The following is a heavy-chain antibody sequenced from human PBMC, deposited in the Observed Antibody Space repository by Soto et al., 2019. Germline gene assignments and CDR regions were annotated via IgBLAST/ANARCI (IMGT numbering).Heavy chain of an antibody. CDR2: ISGSRGYI. CDR1: GFIFSDYS. V-gene: IGHV3-21*01. Sequence: PGGSLRLSCAASGFIFSDYSMNWVRQAPGKGLEWVSSISGSRGYIYYGDSVKGRFTISRDNAKNSVVLQMNNLRAEDTAVYYCARDWAAALDYWGQGTLVTVSA. J-gene: IGHJ4*02. D-gene: IGHD6-13*01. CDR3: ARDWAAALDY.